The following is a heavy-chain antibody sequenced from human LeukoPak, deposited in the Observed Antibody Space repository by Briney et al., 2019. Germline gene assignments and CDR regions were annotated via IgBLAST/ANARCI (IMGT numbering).Heavy chain of an antibody. CDR2: INHSGST. J-gene: IGHJ6*03. CDR1: GGSFSGYY. Sequence: SETLSLTCAVYGGSFSGYYWSWIRQPPGKGLEWIGEINHSGSTNYNPSLKSRVTISVDTSKNQFSLKLSSVTAADTAVYYCARTGELELRYYYYMDVWGKGTTVTVSS. V-gene: IGHV4-34*01. CDR3: ARTGELELRYYYYMDV. D-gene: IGHD1-7*01.